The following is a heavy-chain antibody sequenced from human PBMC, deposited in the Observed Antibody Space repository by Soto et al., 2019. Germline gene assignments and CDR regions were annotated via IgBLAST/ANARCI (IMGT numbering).Heavy chain of an antibody. D-gene: IGHD6-19*01. CDR3: ARVGGIAVAGIYYFDY. Sequence: SETLSLTCTVSGGSISSGDYYWSWIRQHPGKGLEWIGYIYYSGSTYYNPSLKSRVTISVDTSKNQFSLKLSSVTAADTAVYYCARVGGIAVAGIYYFDYWGQGTLVTVSS. V-gene: IGHV4-61*08. CDR2: IYYSGST. J-gene: IGHJ4*02. CDR1: GGSISSGDYY.